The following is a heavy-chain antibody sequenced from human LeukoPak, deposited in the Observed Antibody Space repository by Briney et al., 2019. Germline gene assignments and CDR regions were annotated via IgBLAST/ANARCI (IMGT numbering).Heavy chain of an antibody. CDR1: GFTVRDNY. CDR2: IYPGGNP. Sequence: GGSLRLSCAASGFTVRDNYMSWVRQAPGKGLEWVSVIYPGGNPYYPDSVKGRFTISRDDSKNTLYLQVNGLRAEDTAVYYCARAMRSGYDYWGQGTLVTVSS. D-gene: IGHD5-12*01. V-gene: IGHV3-53*01. J-gene: IGHJ4*02. CDR3: ARAMRSGYDY.